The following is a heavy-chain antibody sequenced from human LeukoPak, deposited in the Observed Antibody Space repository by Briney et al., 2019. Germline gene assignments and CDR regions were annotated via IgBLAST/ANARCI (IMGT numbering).Heavy chain of an antibody. CDR2: ISSSGSTI. Sequence: PGGSLRLSCAASGFTFSDYYMSWIRQAPGKGLEWVSYISSSGSTIYYADSVKGRFTISRDNAKNSLYLQMNSLRAEDTAVYYCARRMVRGPDAFDIWGQGTMVTVSS. J-gene: IGHJ3*02. D-gene: IGHD3-10*01. V-gene: IGHV3-11*01. CDR3: ARRMVRGPDAFDI. CDR1: GFTFSDYY.